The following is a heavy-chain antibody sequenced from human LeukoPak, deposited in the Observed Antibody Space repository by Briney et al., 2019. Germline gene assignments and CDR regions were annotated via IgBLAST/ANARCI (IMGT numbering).Heavy chain of an antibody. D-gene: IGHD3-22*01. V-gene: IGHV4-31*03. CDR1: GASISSGGYY. CDR2: IFYSGST. J-gene: IGHJ4*02. CDR3: ARATYYYAYSGLATPGLCDY. Sequence: PSQTLSLTCTVSGASISSGGYYWSWIRQHPGKGLEWIGYIFYSGSTYYNPSLKSRVTISVDTSKNQFSLKLSSVTAADTAVYYCARATYYYAYSGLATPGLCDYWGQGTLVTVSS.